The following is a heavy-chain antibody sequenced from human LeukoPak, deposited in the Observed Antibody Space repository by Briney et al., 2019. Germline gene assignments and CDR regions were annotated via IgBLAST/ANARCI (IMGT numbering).Heavy chain of an antibody. D-gene: IGHD2-2*01. J-gene: IGHJ6*02. CDR1: GGTFSRYA. Sequence: GASVKVSCKASGGTFSRYAINWVRQAPGQGLEWMGRIIPILGIETYAQNFQGRVTITADKSTGTAYMELSSLRSDDTAVYYCSSLGGSTSPTASGMDLWGQGTTVTVSS. V-gene: IGHV1-69*04. CDR3: SSLGGSTSPTASGMDL. CDR2: IIPILGIE.